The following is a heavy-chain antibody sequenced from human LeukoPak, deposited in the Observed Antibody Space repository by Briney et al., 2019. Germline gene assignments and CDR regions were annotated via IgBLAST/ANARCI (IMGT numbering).Heavy chain of an antibody. D-gene: IGHD1-26*01. Sequence: SQTLSLTCAISGDNVSSNSVAWNWLRQSPSRGLEWLGRTFYRSEWFHDYAESVRRRVTINPDTTRNQFSLHLNSVTPEDTAVYYCAKLGNQWELRLDYWGQGALVTVSS. CDR3: AKLGNQWELRLDY. CDR2: TFYRSEWFH. J-gene: IGHJ4*02. V-gene: IGHV6-1*01. CDR1: GDNVSSNSVA.